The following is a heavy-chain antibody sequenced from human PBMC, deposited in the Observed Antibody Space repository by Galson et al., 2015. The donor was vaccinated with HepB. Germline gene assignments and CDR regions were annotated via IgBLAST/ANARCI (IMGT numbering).Heavy chain of an antibody. V-gene: IGHV4-30-2*01. CDR1: GGSIRSGGYS. CDR3: ARDSKDAFDI. J-gene: IGHJ3*02. CDR2: IYHSGST. Sequence: LSLTCAVSGGSIRSGGYSWSWIRQPPGKGLEWIGYIYHSGSTYYNPSLKSRVTISVDRSKNQFSLKLSSVTAADTAVYYCARDSKDAFDIWGQGTMVTVSS.